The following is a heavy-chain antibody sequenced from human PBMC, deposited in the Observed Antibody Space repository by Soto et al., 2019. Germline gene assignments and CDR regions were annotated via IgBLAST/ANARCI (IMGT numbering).Heavy chain of an antibody. CDR3: ARELRHYYDSSGYWTRDY. J-gene: IGHJ4*02. D-gene: IGHD3-22*01. V-gene: IGHV4-38-2*02. Sequence: ATLSLTCAVSGYSISSGYYWGWIRQPPGKGLEWIGSIYHSGSTYYNPSLKSRVTISVDTSKNQFSLKLSSVTAADTAVYYCARELRHYYDSSGYWTRDYWGQGTLVTVSS. CDR2: IYHSGST. CDR1: GYSISSGYY.